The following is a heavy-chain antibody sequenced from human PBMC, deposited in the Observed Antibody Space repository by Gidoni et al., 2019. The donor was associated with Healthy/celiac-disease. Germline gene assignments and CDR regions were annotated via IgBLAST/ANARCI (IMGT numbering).Heavy chain of an antibody. Sequence: GYTFTGYYMHWVRQAPGQGLEWMGWINPNSGGTNYAQKFQGRVTMTRDTSISTAYMELSRLRSDDTAVYYCARETPDTLGRRYYFDYWGQGTLVTVSS. V-gene: IGHV1-2*02. CDR3: ARETPDTLGRRYYFDY. J-gene: IGHJ4*02. CDR2: INPNSGGT. CDR1: GYTFTGYY.